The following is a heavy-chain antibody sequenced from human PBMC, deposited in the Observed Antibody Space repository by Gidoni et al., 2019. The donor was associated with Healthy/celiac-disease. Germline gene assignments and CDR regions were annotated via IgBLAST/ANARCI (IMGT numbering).Heavy chain of an antibody. Sequence: QLQLQESGPGLVKPSETLSLTCTVSGCSISSSSYYWGWIRQPPGKGLEWIGSIYYSGSTYYNPSLKSRVTISVDTSKNQFSLKLSSVTAADTAVYYCASLTTVTTLLDYWGQGTLVTVSS. J-gene: IGHJ4*02. CDR1: GCSISSSSYY. V-gene: IGHV4-39*01. CDR2: IYYSGST. CDR3: ASLTTVTTLLDY. D-gene: IGHD4-17*01.